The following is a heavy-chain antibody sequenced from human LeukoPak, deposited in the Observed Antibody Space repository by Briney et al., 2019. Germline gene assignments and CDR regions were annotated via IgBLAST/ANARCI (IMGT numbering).Heavy chain of an antibody. D-gene: IGHD6-19*01. CDR3: ARVGSGSFDY. CDR1: GGSISTYY. V-gene: IGHV4-59*01. Sequence: SQTLSLTCTVSGGSISTYYWSWIRQPPGKGLEWIGYSYGSGSTYCNPSLKTRVTISVDTSKNQFSLKLSSVTAADTAVYYCARVGSGSFDYWGQGTLVTVSS. CDR2: SYGSGST. J-gene: IGHJ4*02.